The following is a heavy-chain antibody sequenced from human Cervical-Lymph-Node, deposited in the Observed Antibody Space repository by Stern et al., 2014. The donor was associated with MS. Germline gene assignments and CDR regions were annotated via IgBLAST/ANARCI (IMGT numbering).Heavy chain of an antibody. J-gene: IGHJ3*02. CDR3: ARERAYYDFWSGYRGDAFDI. V-gene: IGHV1-8*01. D-gene: IGHD3-3*01. CDR2: MNPNSGNT. Sequence: QVQLVQSGAAVKKPGASVKVSCKASGYTFTSYDINWVRQATGQGLEWMGWMNPNSGNTGYAQKFQGRVTMTRNTSISTAYMELSSLRSEDTAVYYCARERAYYDFWSGYRGDAFDIWGQGTMVTVSS. CDR1: GYTFTSYD.